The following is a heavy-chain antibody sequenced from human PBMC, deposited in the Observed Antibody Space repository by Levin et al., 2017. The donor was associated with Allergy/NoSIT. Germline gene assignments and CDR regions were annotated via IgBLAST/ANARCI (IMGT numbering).Heavy chain of an antibody. V-gene: IGHV3-74*01. CDR1: GFTFSDYW. CDR2: INSDGDT. Sequence: SCAASGFTFSDYWMHWVRQAPGKGLVWVSRINSDGDTNYADSVKGRFTISRDNGKNTLYLQMNSLGAEDTAVYYCARGSRLWFGQFFFGYWGQGTLVTVSS. D-gene: IGHD3-10*01. J-gene: IGHJ4*02. CDR3: ARGSRLWFGQFFFGY.